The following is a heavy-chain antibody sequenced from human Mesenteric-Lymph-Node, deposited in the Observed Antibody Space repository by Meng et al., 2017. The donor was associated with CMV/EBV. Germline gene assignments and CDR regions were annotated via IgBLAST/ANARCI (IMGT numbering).Heavy chain of an antibody. J-gene: IGHJ6*02. CDR3: ARSRGRAAPPLYGMDV. Sequence: GESLKISCAASGFPISSNYISWVRQAPGKGLEWVSVTYSGGDTYYADSVKGRFTISRDNAKNSLYLQMNSLRADDTAVYYCARSRGRAAPPLYGMDVWGQGTTVTVSS. CDR2: TYSGGDT. D-gene: IGHD2-15*01. CDR1: GFPISSNY. V-gene: IGHV3-53*01.